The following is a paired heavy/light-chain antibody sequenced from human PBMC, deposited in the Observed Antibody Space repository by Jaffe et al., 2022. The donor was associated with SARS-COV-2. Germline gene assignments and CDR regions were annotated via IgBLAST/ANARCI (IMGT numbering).Heavy chain of an antibody. CDR2: IRSKTNNYAT. Sequence: EVQLVESGGGLVQPGGSLKVSCGASGFTFSGFGIHWVRQASGKGLEWVGRIRSKTNNYATAYAASMKGRFTISRDDSKNTAYLQMNSLKIEDTAVYYCSRHNGYSTSPFDFWGQGTLVAVSA. J-gene: IGHJ4*02. CDR1: GFTFSGFG. CDR3: SRHNGYSTSPFDF. D-gene: IGHD5-12*01. V-gene: IGHV3-73*01.
Light chain of an antibody. CDR3: QVWDSDSDHPV. J-gene: IGLJ3*02. CDR2: YDT. CDR1: NIGSKT. V-gene: IGLV3-21*04. Sequence: SYVLTQPPSVSVAPGKTAWITCGGRNIGSKTVHWFQKKPGQAPVLVIFYDTDRPSGIPERFSGSNSGNTATLTISRVEAGDEADYYCQVWDSDSDHPVFGGGTKLTVL.